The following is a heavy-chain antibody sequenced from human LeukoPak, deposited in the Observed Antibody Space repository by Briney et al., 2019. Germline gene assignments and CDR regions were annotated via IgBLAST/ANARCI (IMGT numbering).Heavy chain of an antibody. J-gene: IGHJ4*02. CDR3: ARRGGCRGHDIGGGIEGYFDY. D-gene: IGHD2-21*01. V-gene: IGHV3-53*01. CDR2: IDTADKT. CDR1: GFTVSTHY. Sequence: GGSLRLSCAASGFTVSTHYMNWVRQAPGKGLEWVSVIDTADKTYYADPPNRRFTISRDDSNNTVLLQVNGVRPGDTAVYYCARRGGCRGHDIGGGIEGYFDYWGQGTVVTVSP.